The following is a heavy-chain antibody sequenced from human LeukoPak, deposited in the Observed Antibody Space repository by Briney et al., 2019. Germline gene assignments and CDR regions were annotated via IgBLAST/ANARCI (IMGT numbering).Heavy chain of an antibody. CDR1: GVSISNYF. CDR3: ARTHCGGGSCDTFDP. CDR2: FYASGTT. Sequence: PSATLSLTCTVFGVSISNYFWSWLRQPVGKGLEWVGRFYASGTTYYNPSLRSRVTLSMDTSKNHFSLKLTSVTAADTAVYYCARTHCGGGSCDTFDPWGQGTLVTVSS. D-gene: IGHD2-21*01. V-gene: IGHV4-4*07. J-gene: IGHJ5*02.